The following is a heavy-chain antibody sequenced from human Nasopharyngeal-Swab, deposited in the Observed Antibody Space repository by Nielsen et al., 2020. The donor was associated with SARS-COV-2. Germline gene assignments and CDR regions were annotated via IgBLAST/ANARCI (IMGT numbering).Heavy chain of an antibody. CDR3: AKDRGYSSGWE. CDR1: GFIFSSYA. D-gene: IGHD6-19*01. J-gene: IGHJ4*02. Sequence: GESLKISCAASGFIFSSYAMSWVRQAPGKGLEWVSAISGSGGSTYYADSVKGRFTISRDNSKNTLYLQMNSLRAEDTAVYYCAKDRGYSSGWEWGQGTLVTVSS. CDR2: ISGSGGST. V-gene: IGHV3-23*01.